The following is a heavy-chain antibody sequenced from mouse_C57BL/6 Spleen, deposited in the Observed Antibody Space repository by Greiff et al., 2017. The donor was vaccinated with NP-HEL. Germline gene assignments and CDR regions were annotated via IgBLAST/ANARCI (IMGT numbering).Heavy chain of an antibody. J-gene: IGHJ4*01. V-gene: IGHV5-4*01. D-gene: IGHD1-1*01. CDR2: ISDGGSYT. CDR3: ARDQDYYGSSDYAMDY. Sequence: EVMLVESGGGLVKPGGSLKLSCAASGFTFSSYAMSWVRQTPEKRLEWVATISDGGSYTYYPDNVKGRFTISRDNAKNNLYLQMSHLKSEDTAMYYCARDQDYYGSSDYAMDYWGQGTSVTVSS. CDR1: GFTFSSYA.